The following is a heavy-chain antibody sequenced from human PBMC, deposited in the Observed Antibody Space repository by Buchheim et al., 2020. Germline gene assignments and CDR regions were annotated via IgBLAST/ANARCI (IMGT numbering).Heavy chain of an antibody. J-gene: IGHJ4*02. Sequence: QVQLQESGPGLVKPSDTLSLSCTVSGGSINSYYWSWIRQSPGKGLEWIGYLYYNGYANYNPSLRGRATISVDTSTNKFSLILTSVTAADTAVYYCARDRRGWHAHEDWGQGT. CDR2: LYYNGYA. D-gene: IGHD2-15*01. V-gene: IGHV4-59*01. CDR3: ARDRRGWHAHED. CDR1: GGSINSYY.